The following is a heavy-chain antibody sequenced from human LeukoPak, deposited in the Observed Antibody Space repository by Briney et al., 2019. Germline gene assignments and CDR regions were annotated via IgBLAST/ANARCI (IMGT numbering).Heavy chain of an antibody. CDR1: GGSISSYY. D-gene: IGHD2/OR15-2a*01. J-gene: IGHJ4*02. CDR3: ARGGFDYFLDY. CDR2: IYYSGST. V-gene: IGHV4-59*01. Sequence: SETLSLTCTVSGGSISSYYWSWIRQPPGKGLEWIGYIYYSGSTNYNPSLKSRVTISVDTSKNQFSLELSSVTAADTVVYYCARGGFDYFLDYWGQGTLVTVSS.